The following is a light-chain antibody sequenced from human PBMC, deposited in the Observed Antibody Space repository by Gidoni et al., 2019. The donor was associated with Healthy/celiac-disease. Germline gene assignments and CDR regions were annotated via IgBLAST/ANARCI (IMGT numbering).Light chain of an antibody. V-gene: IGLV2-11*01. CDR2: DVS. J-gene: IGLJ2*01. CDR1: SSDVGGYNY. Sequence: QSALTQPRSVSGSPGQSVTISCTGTSSDVGGYNYVSWYQQHPGKAPQLMIYDVSKRPSGVPDSFSGSKSGNTASLTISGLQAEDEADYYCCSYAGSVVFGGGTKLTVL. CDR3: CSYAGSVV.